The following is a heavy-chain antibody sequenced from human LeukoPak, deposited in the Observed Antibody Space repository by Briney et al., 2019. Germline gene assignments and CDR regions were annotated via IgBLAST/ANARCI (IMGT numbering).Heavy chain of an antibody. Sequence: PGGSLRLSCVASGFTLSSYWMSWVRQAPGKGLEWVSGISGSGGATYYADSVKGRFTVSRDDPHNTLYLQMNSVRAEDTAVYFCARGGVDHYGSGTYYLMYYFDHWGQGALVTVSS. CDR1: GFTLSSYW. CDR2: ISGSGGAT. D-gene: IGHD3-10*01. CDR3: ARGGVDHYGSGTYYLMYYFDH. J-gene: IGHJ4*02. V-gene: IGHV3-23*01.